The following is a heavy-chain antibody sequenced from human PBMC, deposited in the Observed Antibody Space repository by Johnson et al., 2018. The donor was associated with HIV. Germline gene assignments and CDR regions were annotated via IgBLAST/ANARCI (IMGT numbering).Heavy chain of an antibody. CDR3: AREATYYDYVWGSYAFDI. Sequence: MQLVESGGGLVQPGGSLRLSCAASGFTVSSNYMSWVRQAPGKGLEWVSVIYSGGSTYYADSVKGRFTISRDNSTNTLYLQMNSLRAEETAVYYCAREATYYDYVWGSYAFDIWGQGTMVTVSS. J-gene: IGHJ3*02. V-gene: IGHV3-66*01. CDR2: IYSGGST. CDR1: GFTVSSNY. D-gene: IGHD3-16*01.